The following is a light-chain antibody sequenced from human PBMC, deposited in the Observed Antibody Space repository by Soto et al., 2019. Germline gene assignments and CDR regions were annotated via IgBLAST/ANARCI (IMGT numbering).Light chain of an antibody. J-gene: IGKJ3*01. CDR1: QSISSW. CDR3: QQYNSYSST. V-gene: IGKV1-5*01. Sequence: DIQMTQSPPTLSASVGDRVTITCRASQSISSWLAWYQQKPGKAPKLLIYDASSLESGVPSRFSGSGSGTEFTLTISSLQPADFATYYCQQYNSYSSTFGPGTKVDIK. CDR2: DAS.